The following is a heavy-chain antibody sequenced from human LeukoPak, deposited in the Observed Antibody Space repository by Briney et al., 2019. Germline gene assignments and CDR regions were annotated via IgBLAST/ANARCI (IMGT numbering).Heavy chain of an antibody. CDR3: ARAIAVAGLAWFDP. CDR2: IYYSGST. J-gene: IGHJ5*02. Sequence: SETLSLTCTVSGGSISSYYWSWIRQPPGKGLERIGYIYYSGSTNYNLSLKSRVTISVDTSKNQFSLKLSSVTAADTAVYYCARAIAVAGLAWFDPWGQGTLVTVSS. CDR1: GGSISSYY. D-gene: IGHD6-19*01. V-gene: IGHV4-59*01.